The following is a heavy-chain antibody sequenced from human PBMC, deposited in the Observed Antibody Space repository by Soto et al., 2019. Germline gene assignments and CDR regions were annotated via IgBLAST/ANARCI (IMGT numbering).Heavy chain of an antibody. J-gene: IGHJ4*02. CDR2: ISAVNHNT. CDR3: IWWQAGGPEY. V-gene: IGHV1-18*01. CDR1: RPTFMYYL. Sequence: VEVTQSAAQVREPGASVKVSCTAERPTFMYYLVTWVRQAPGHGLEVLGWISAVNHNTKNAQSGEDRVTFTSDKSTSTASMELRGLRSDDTGMDYCIWWQAGGPEYWGQGTRVTVSS. D-gene: IGHD2-15*01.